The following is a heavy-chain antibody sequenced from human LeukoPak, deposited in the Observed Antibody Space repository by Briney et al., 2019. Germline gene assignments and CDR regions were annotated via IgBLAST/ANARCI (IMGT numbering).Heavy chain of an antibody. CDR2: IFYSGST. J-gene: IGHJ4*02. V-gene: IGHV4-59*01. CDR3: VSSDDFWSGYYGY. Sequence: SETLSLTGTVSGGSISSYCWSWIRQPPGKGLEWIGYIFYSGSTNYNPSLKSRVTISVDTSKNQFSLKLSSVTAADTAVYYCVSSDDFWSGYYGYWGQGTLVTVSS. D-gene: IGHD3-3*01. CDR1: GGSISSYC.